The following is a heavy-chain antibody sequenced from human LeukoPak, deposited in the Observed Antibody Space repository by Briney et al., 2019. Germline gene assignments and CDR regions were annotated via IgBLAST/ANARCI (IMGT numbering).Heavy chain of an antibody. V-gene: IGHV4-59*08. J-gene: IGHJ4*02. CDR3: ARRLSSRGPFDY. CDR2: IYYSGSI. Sequence: SETLSLTCTVSGGSISSFYWSWIRQPPGKGLEWIGHIYYSGSINYNPSLKSRVTISVDTSKNQFSLKLSSVTAADTAVYYCARRLSSRGPFDYWGQGTLVTVSS. CDR1: GGSISSFY. D-gene: IGHD2-2*01.